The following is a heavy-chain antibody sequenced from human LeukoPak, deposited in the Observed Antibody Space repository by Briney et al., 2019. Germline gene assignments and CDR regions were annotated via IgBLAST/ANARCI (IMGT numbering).Heavy chain of an antibody. CDR3: ARFNSPSRFGELSFDF. CDR1: GGSISPHY. CDR2: IYHSGST. Sequence: PSETLSLTCTVSGGSISPHYWSWIRQAPGKGLEWIGYIYHSGSTNYNPSLESRVTISVDTSKNHFSLRLNSMTAADTAVYYCARFNSPSRFGELSFDFWGPGTLVTVSS. J-gene: IGHJ4*02. V-gene: IGHV4-59*11. D-gene: IGHD3-10*01.